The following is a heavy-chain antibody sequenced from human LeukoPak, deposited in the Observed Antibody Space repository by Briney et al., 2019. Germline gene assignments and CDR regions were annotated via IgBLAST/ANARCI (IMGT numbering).Heavy chain of an antibody. D-gene: IGHD2/OR15-2a*01. J-gene: IGHJ3*02. Sequence: SETLSLTCTVSGGSVSSGSYYWSWIRQPPGKGLGWIGYIYYSGSTNYNPSLKSRVTISVDTSKNQFSLKLSSVTAADTAVYYCARDTFAGHDAFDIWGQGTMVTVSS. V-gene: IGHV4-61*01. CDR1: GGSVSSGSYY. CDR2: IYYSGST. CDR3: ARDTFAGHDAFDI.